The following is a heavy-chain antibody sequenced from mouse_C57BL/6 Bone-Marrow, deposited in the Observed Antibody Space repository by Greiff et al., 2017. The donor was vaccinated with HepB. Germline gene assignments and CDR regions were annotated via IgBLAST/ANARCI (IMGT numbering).Heavy chain of an antibody. CDR3: ARGMVYYGSSYENY. V-gene: IGHV1-52*01. D-gene: IGHD1-1*01. Sequence: QVQLQQPGAELVRPGSSVKLSCKASGYTFTSYWMHWVKQRPIQGLEWIGNIDPSDSETHYNQKFKDKATLTVDKSSSTAYMQLSSLTSEDSAVYYCARGMVYYGSSYENYWGQGTTLTVAS. CDR1: GYTFTSYW. CDR2: IDPSDSET. J-gene: IGHJ2*01.